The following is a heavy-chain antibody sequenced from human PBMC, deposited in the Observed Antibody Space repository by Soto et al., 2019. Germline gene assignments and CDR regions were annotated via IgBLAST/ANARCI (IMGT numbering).Heavy chain of an antibody. CDR2: IYWDDDK. Sequence: QITLKESGPTLVKPTQTLTLTCTFSGFSLSTSGVGVGWIRQPPGKALEWLALIYWDDDKRYCPSLKSRLTITKDTSNNQVVMTMTNLDPVDTATYYCAHDNNTTSLDYWGQGTLVTVSS. D-gene: IGHD1-1*01. J-gene: IGHJ4*02. CDR3: AHDNNTTSLDY. V-gene: IGHV2-5*02. CDR1: GFSLSTSGVG.